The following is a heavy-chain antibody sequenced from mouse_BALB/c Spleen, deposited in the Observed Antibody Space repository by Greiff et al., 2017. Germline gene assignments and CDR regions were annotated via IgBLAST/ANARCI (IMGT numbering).Heavy chain of an antibody. V-gene: IGHV1-7*01. J-gene: IGHJ2*01. Sequence: QVQLQQSGAELAKPGASVKMSCKASGYTFTSYWMHWVKQRPGQGLEWIGYINPSTGYTEYNQKFKDKATLTADKSSSTAYMQLSSLASEDSAVYYCARMGGNYFDYWGQGTTLTVSS. CDR1: GYTFTSYW. CDR2: INPSTGYT. CDR3: ARMGGNYFDY.